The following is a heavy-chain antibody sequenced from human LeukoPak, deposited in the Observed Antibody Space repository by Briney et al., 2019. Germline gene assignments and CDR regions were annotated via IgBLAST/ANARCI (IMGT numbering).Heavy chain of an antibody. Sequence: ASVKVSCKASGYXFASYGINWVRQAPGQGLEWMGWIGAYNGNTNYAHKVQGRVTMTTDTSTSTAYMELRSLRADDTALYYCARENYHDTSGYQLGHWGQGTLVAVSS. CDR2: IGAYNGNT. CDR1: GYXFASYG. J-gene: IGHJ4*02. D-gene: IGHD3-22*01. V-gene: IGHV1-18*01. CDR3: ARENYHDTSGYQLGH.